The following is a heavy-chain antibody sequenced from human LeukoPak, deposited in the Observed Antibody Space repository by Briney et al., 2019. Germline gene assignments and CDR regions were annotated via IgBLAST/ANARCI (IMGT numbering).Heavy chain of an antibody. CDR1: GFTFRNYW. J-gene: IGHJ5*02. V-gene: IGHV4-38-2*02. Sequence: GSLRLSCAASGFTFRNYWMGWVRQAPGKGLEWLGTVHHTGRAFYNPSLRGRTTVSVDTSKNEFSLKLTSVTAADTAVYYCAREPDAWGQGILVIVSS. CDR2: VHHTGRA. CDR3: AREPDA.